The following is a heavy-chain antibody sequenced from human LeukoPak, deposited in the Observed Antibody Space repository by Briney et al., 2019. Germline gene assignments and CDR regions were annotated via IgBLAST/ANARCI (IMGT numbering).Heavy chain of an antibody. CDR2: IYHSGST. CDR1: GGSISSGGYS. CDR3: TRGYDSSGYYVLDY. D-gene: IGHD3-22*01. J-gene: IGHJ4*02. Sequence: PSETLSLTCAVSGGSISSGGYSWSWIRQPPGKGLEWIGYIYHSGSTYYNPSLKSRVTISVDRSKNQFSLKLSSVTAADTAVYYCTRGYDSSGYYVLDYWGQRTLVTVSS. V-gene: IGHV4-30-2*01.